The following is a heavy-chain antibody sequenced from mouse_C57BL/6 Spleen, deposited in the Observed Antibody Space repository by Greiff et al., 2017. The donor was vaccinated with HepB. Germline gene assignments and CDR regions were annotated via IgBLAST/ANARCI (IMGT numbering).Heavy chain of an antibody. CDR1: GYTSTSYG. CDR3: AREGFVTTVVGGYFDV. V-gene: IGHV1-81*01. J-gene: IGHJ1*03. CDR2: IYPRSGNT. D-gene: IGHD1-1*01. Sequence: VQLQQSGAELARPGASVKLSCKASGYTSTSYGISWVKQRTGQGLEWIGEIYPRSGNTYYNEKFKGKATLTADKSSSTAYMELRSLTSEDSAVYFCAREGFVTTVVGGYFDVWGTGTTVTVSS.